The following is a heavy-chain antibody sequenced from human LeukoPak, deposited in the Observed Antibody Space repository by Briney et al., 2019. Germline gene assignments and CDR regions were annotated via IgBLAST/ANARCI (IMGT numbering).Heavy chain of an antibody. D-gene: IGHD5-18*01. CDR1: GFTFSSYA. V-gene: IGHV3-23*01. CDR2: ISGSGGST. CDR3: AKDSPIIQLWLVFDY. Sequence: GESLRPSCAASGFTFSSYAMSWVRQAPGKGLEWVSAISGSGGSTYYADSVKGRFTISRDNSKDTLYLQMNSLRAEDTAVYYCAKDSPIIQLWLVFDYWGQGTLVTVSS. J-gene: IGHJ4*02.